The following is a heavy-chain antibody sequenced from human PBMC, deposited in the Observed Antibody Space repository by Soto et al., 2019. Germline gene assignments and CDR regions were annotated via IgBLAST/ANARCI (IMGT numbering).Heavy chain of an antibody. CDR1: GFIFSSFS. J-gene: IGHJ4*02. Sequence: EVQLVESGGGLVQPGGSLRLSCAAPGFIFSSFSMNWVRRAPGKGLEWLSYISRDSGAIYYADSVKGRFTISRDNAKNSLLLQMNSLRDEDTAVYYCARDHNWAFDSWGQGTLVAVSS. CDR2: ISRDSGAI. CDR3: ARDHNWAFDS. D-gene: IGHD1-1*01. V-gene: IGHV3-48*02.